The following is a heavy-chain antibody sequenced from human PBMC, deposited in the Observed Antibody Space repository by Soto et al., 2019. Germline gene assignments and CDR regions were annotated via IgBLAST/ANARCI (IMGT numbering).Heavy chain of an antibody. CDR1: GFTFSSYS. CDR2: ISSSSSSYI. J-gene: IGHJ3*02. D-gene: IGHD1-20*01. Sequence: PGGSLRLSCAASGFTFSSYSMNWVRQAPGKGLEWVSSISSSSSSYIYYADSVKGRFTISRDNAKNSLYLQMNSLRAEDTAVYYCARDYNYDAFDIWGQGTMVTVSS. V-gene: IGHV3-21*01. CDR3: ARDYNYDAFDI.